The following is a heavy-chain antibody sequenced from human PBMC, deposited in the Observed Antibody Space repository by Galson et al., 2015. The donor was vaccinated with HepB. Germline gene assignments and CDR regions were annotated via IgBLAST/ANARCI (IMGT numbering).Heavy chain of an antibody. D-gene: IGHD2-2*01. J-gene: IGHJ4*02. CDR2: ISSSSSNI. Sequence: SLRLSCAASGFTFGSYSMNWVRQAPGKGLEWVSPISSSSSNIYYADSVKGRFTISRDNAKNTLYLQMNSLRAEDTAVYYCAREGETYQLQQMVGYWGQGTLVTVSS. V-gene: IGHV3-21*01. CDR1: GFTFGSYS. CDR3: AREGETYQLQQMVGY.